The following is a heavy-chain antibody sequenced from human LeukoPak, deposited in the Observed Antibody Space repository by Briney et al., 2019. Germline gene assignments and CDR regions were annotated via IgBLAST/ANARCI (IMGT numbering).Heavy chain of an antibody. CDR3: ARDRRNTNGFDI. V-gene: IGHV4-59*01. CDR1: GGSISSYY. CDR2: IYYSGST. Sequence: KPSETLSLTCTVSGGSISSYYWSWIRQPPGKGLEWIGNIYYSGSTKYNPFLKSRVTMSVDTSKNQFSLKLKSLTAADTAMYYCARDRRNTNGFDIWGQGTMVTVSS. D-gene: IGHD1-1*01. J-gene: IGHJ3*02.